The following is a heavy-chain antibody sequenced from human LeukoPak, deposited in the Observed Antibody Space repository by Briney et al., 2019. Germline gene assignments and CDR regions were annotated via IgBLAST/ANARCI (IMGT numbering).Heavy chain of an antibody. CDR2: IYSGGST. Sequence: GGSLRLSCAASGFTVSSNYMSWVRQAPGKGLEWVSVIYSGGSTYYADSVKGRFTISRDNSKNTLYLQMNSLRAEDTAVYYCARGPRRWLLLSFFDYWGQGTLVTVSS. CDR3: ARGPRRWLLLSFFDY. J-gene: IGHJ4*02. CDR1: GFTVSSNY. D-gene: IGHD3-22*01. V-gene: IGHV3-66*02.